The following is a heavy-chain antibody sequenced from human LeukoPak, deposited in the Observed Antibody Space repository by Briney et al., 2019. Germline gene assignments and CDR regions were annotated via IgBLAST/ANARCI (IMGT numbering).Heavy chain of an antibody. CDR3: ARPIRSRDNNWFDP. CDR1: GASINSYY. D-gene: IGHD3-10*01. V-gene: IGHV4-59*08. Sequence: SETLSLTCTVSGASINSYYWSWIRQPPGKGLEWIGYVYDSGNTNYNPSLKSRVIISVDTSANQFSLKLNSVTAADTAVYYCARPIRSRDNNWFDPWGQGILVTVSS. CDR2: VYDSGNT. J-gene: IGHJ5*02.